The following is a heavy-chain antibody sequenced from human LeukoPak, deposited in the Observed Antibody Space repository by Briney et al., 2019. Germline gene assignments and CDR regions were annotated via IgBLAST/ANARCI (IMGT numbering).Heavy chain of an antibody. CDR1: RFAFSQAW. V-gene: IGHV3-15*01. CDR2: IKSVSDGGTT. CDR3: TTSGWFDH. D-gene: IGHD1-26*01. Sequence: GGSLRLSCVASRFAFSQAWMSWVRQAPGKGLEWVGRIKSVSDGGTTDYAAPVKGRFTVSRDDSKNTLFLQMNSLQTEDTAVYYCTTSGWFDHWGQGTLVTVSS. J-gene: IGHJ5*02.